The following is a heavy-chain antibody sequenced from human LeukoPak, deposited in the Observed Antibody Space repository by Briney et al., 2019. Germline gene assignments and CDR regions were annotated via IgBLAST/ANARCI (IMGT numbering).Heavy chain of an antibody. CDR2: IRYDGSNK. D-gene: IGHD3-3*01. V-gene: IGHV3-30*02. CDR3: ARGVFGVVNDAFDI. Sequence: GGSLRLSCAATGFTFSTYDMHWVRQAPGQGLEWVAFIRYDGSNKYYADSVKGRFTVSRDNSKNTLYLQMGSLRAEDMAVYYCARGVFGVVNDAFDIWGQGTMVTVSS. CDR1: GFTFSTYD. J-gene: IGHJ3*02.